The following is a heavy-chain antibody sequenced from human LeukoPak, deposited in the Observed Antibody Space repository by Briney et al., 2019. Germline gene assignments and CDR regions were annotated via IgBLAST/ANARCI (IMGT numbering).Heavy chain of an antibody. J-gene: IGHJ4*02. Sequence: SGTLSLTCTVSGDSISSYYWSWIRQPPGKGLEWVGSIYYSGSTNYYASLKSRVTISVDSSKYQFSLKLSSVTAADSALYYCAWDGYIYGTDYWGQGTLVT. D-gene: IGHD5-18*01. CDR1: GDSISSYY. CDR3: AWDGYIYGTDY. V-gene: IGHV4-59*01. CDR2: IYYSGST.